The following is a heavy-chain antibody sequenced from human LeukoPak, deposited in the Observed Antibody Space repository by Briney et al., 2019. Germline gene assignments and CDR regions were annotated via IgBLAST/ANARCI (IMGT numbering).Heavy chain of an antibody. Sequence: ASVKVSCKASGYTFTSYFMHWVRQAPGQGLEWMGLINPGGGSAIYAQKFQGRVTITRDMSTTTVYMELSSLRSEDTAVYYCARGRWSGCFGDYWGQGTLVTVSS. D-gene: IGHD3-3*01. CDR3: ARGRWSGCFGDY. V-gene: IGHV1-46*01. CDR2: INPGGGSA. CDR1: GYTFTSYF. J-gene: IGHJ4*02.